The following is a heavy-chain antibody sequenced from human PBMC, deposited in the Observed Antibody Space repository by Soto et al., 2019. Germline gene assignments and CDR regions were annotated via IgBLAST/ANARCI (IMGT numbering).Heavy chain of an antibody. CDR1: GGSISSSSYY. J-gene: IGHJ1*01. D-gene: IGHD3-10*01. CDR2: IYYSGST. CDR3: ARLSEERGALLVPDH. Sequence: QLQLQESGPGLVKPSETLSLTCTVSGGSISSSSYYWGWIRQPPGKGLEWIGSIYYSGSTYYNPSLKSRVTLSVDTPKHPFALKLRSVTAADTAVYYCARLSEERGALLVPDHWGQGSLVTRSS. V-gene: IGHV4-39*01.